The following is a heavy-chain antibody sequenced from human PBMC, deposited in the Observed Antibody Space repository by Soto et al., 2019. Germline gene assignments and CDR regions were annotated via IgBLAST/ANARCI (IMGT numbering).Heavy chain of an antibody. Sequence: QVQLVQSGAEMKEPGSSVKVSCKTSGGTSSSSAISWLRQAPGQGLEWMGGIIPLFRTPDYAQKFQGRVTIAADESTSTAYMELSSLRSEDTAVYYCARDNDRLQLGGNYYYILDVWGRGTTITVSS. CDR3: ARDNDRLQLGGNYYYILDV. CDR1: GGTSSSSA. CDR2: IIPLFRTP. J-gene: IGHJ6*02. V-gene: IGHV1-69*12. D-gene: IGHD4-4*01.